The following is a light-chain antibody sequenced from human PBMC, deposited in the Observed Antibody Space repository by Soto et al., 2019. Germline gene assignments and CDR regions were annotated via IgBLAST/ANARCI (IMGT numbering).Light chain of an antibody. V-gene: IGKV3-15*01. CDR2: GAS. Sequence: IMMSQSPATLSVSPGERATLSCRASQSVSSNLAWYQQKPGQAPRLLIYGASTRATGIPARFSGSGSGTEFTLTISDVQPEDFALYYCHQRQSWPRTFGQGTKVDIK. J-gene: IGKJ1*01. CDR3: HQRQSWPRT. CDR1: QSVSSN.